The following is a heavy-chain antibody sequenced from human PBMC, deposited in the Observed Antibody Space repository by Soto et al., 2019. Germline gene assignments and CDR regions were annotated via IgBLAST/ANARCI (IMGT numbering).Heavy chain of an antibody. CDR3: ARTGDYAVDH. D-gene: IGHD7-27*01. V-gene: IGHV6-1*01. Sequence: QPLSLTCAISGDSVSSKSAAWDKIRRSPSRGVGWKGRTYSRSKWSSNYAVSVKSRITINPDTSKNQFSLQLRSVTPDDTAMYYCARTGDYAVDHWGQATLVTVAS. CDR2: TYSRSKWSS. CDR1: GDSVSSKSAA. J-gene: IGHJ5*02.